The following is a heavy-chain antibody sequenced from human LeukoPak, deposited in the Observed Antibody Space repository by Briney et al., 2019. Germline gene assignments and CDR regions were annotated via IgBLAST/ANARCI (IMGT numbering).Heavy chain of an antibody. D-gene: IGHD3-9*01. J-gene: IGHJ1*01. CDR1: GFTFSNAW. CDR2: IKRKTDGGTT. V-gene: IGHV3-15*01. CDR3: TTAWYDILTGTEYFHH. Sequence: GGSLRLSCAASGFTFSNAWMTWVRQAPGKGLEWVGRIKRKTDGGTTDYAAPVKGRFTISRDDSKNTPYLQMNSLKTEDTAVYYCTTAWYDILTGTEYFHHWGQGTLVTVSS.